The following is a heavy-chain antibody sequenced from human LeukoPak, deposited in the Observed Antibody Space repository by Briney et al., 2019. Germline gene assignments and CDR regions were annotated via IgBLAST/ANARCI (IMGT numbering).Heavy chain of an antibody. CDR1: GFLFSAYS. CDR2: VSYDGTNK. CDR3: ARGVTEDTGVAQFDS. D-gene: IGHD3-3*01. V-gene: IGHV3-30*04. Sequence: GTSLRLSCAASGFLFSAYSMHWVRQAPGKGLEWVAVVSYDGTNKNYAGSVKGRFSISRDNFKNTVYLQMNSLRPEDTAVYYCARGVTEDTGVAQFDSWGQGVLVTVSS. J-gene: IGHJ4*02.